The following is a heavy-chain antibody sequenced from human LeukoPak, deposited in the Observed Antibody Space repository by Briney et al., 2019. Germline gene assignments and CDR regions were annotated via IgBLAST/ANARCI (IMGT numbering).Heavy chain of an antibody. V-gene: IGHV3-23*01. CDR3: AKGGEEDYYDSSGYYWFDY. CDR2: ISGSGGST. CDR1: GFTFSSYG. Sequence: GGSLRLSCAASGFTFSSYGMHWVRQAPGKGLEWVSAISGSGGSTYYADSVKGRFTISRDNSKNTLYLQMNSLRAEDTAVYYCAKGGEEDYYDSSGYYWFDYWGQGTLVTVSS. D-gene: IGHD3-22*01. J-gene: IGHJ4*02.